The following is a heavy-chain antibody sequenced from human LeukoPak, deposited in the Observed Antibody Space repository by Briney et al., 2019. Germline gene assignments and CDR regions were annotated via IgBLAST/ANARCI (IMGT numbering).Heavy chain of an antibody. V-gene: IGHV3-23*01. CDR3: VKWGDYDILTDYYVPGF. Sequence: AGGSLRLSCAASGFIFRNYAMSWVRQAPGKGLEWVSAITGSGDTTYYADSVKGRFTISRDNSKNALYVEMNTLRAEDTAVYYCVKWGDYDILTDYYVPGFWGQGTLVTVSS. CDR1: GFIFRNYA. J-gene: IGHJ4*02. D-gene: IGHD3-9*01. CDR2: ITGSGDTT.